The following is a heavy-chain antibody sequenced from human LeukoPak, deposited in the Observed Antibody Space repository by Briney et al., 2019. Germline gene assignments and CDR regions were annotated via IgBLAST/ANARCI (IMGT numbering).Heavy chain of an antibody. Sequence: SQTLSLTCANSGDSVSSNSAAWNWIRQSPSRGLEWLGRTYYRSKWYNDYAVSVKSRITINPDTSKNQFSLQLSSVTPEDTAVYYCARQNNTYHHYNLGWFDPWGQGTLVTVSS. D-gene: IGHD5-24*01. J-gene: IGHJ5*02. CDR3: ARQNNTYHHYNLGWFDP. CDR1: GDSVSSNSAA. V-gene: IGHV6-1*01. CDR2: TYYRSKWYN.